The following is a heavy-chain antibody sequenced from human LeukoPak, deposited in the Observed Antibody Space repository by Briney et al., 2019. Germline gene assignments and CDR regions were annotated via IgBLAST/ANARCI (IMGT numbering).Heavy chain of an antibody. V-gene: IGHV4-4*07. D-gene: IGHD5-24*01. CDR1: GGSISSYY. CDR3: ARDSGGDGYNLYIWFDP. CDR2: IYTSGST. J-gene: IGHJ5*02. Sequence: SETLSLTCTVSGGSISSYYWSWIRQPAGKGLEWIGRIYTSGSTNYNPSLKSRVTMSVDTSKNQFSLKLSSVTAADTAVYYCARDSGGDGYNLYIWFDPWGQGTLATVSS.